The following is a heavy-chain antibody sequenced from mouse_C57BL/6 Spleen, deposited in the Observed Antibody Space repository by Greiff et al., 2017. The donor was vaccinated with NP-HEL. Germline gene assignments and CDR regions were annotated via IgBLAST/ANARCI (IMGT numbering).Heavy chain of an antibody. CDR1: GFTFSDYG. CDR2: ISSGSSTI. V-gene: IGHV5-17*01. CDR3: ARSIYDGYYYFDY. D-gene: IGHD2-3*01. J-gene: IGHJ2*01. Sequence: EVHLVESGGGLVKPGGSLKLSCAASGFTFSDYGMHWVRQAPEKGLEWVAYISSGSSTIYYADTVKGRFTIPRDNATNTLFLQMTSLRSEDTAMYYCARSIYDGYYYFDYWGQGTTLTVSS.